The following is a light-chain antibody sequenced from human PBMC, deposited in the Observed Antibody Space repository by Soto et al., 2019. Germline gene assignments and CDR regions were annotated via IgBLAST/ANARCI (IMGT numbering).Light chain of an antibody. CDR1: SSNIGAGYD. V-gene: IGLV1-40*01. CDR3: LSYDSSLPWV. J-gene: IGLJ3*02. Sequence: QSVLTQPPSVSGAPGQRVTISCTGSSSNIGAGYDVHWYQQLPGTAPKLLIYGNSNRPSGVPDRFSGSKSGTSASLAITGLQAEDEADYYCLSYDSSLPWVFGGGTQLTVL. CDR2: GNS.